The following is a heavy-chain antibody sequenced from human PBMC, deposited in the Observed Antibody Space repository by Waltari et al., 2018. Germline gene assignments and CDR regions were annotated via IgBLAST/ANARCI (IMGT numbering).Heavy chain of an antibody. J-gene: IGHJ4*02. V-gene: IGHV4-39*07. CDR2: IYYSGNT. CDR3: AKVWKNYRTDY. D-gene: IGHD1-7*01. Sequence: QLQLQESGPGLVKPSATLSLTCTVPSGAISSSGYYWGWIRRPPGKGLEWMGSIYYSGNTYYNPSLKNRVTISVDTSKNQFSLKVTSVTAADTAVYYCAKVWKNYRTDYWGQGTLVTVSS. CDR1: SGAISSSGYY.